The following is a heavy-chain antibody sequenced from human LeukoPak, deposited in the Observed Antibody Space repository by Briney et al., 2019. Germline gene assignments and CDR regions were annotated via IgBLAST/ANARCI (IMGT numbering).Heavy chain of an antibody. CDR1: GDSITSYS. CDR2: ISTTVST. CDR3: ARGRDAFYH. J-gene: IGHJ4*02. Sequence: SETLSLTCTVSGDSITSYSWNWVRQPAGKGLEWIGRISTTVSTDYNPSLESRITLSVDTSRNQVSLRLTSVTAADTALYYCARGRDAFYHWGQGTLVTVSS. V-gene: IGHV4-4*07. D-gene: IGHD3-10*01.